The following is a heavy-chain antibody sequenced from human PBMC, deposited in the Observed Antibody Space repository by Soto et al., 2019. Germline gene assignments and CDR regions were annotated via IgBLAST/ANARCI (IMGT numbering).Heavy chain of an antibody. CDR2: INHSGST. CDR3: VGGIAADRTLDYYGLDV. CDR1: GGSFSGYY. Sequence: SETLSLTCAVYGGSFSGYYWSWIRQPPGKGLEWIGEINHSGSTNYNPSLKSRVTISVDTSKNQLSLKLSSVTAADTAVYYCVGGIAADRTLDYYGLDVWGQGTTVTVSS. D-gene: IGHD6-13*01. J-gene: IGHJ6*02. V-gene: IGHV4-34*01.